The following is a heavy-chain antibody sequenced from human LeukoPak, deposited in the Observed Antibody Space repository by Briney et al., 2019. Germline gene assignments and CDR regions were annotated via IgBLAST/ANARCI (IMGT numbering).Heavy chain of an antibody. CDR2: IIGSGDTI. CDR3: ARERRDFWSGYHNDYYYYYMDV. Sequence: GGSLRLSCSASGFTFSSYEMNWVRQAPGKGLEWISYIIGSGDTIYYADSVKGRFTISRDNAKNSLFLQTNSLTADDTAVYYCARERRDFWSGYHNDYYYYYMDVWGKGTTVTVSS. D-gene: IGHD3-3*01. J-gene: IGHJ6*03. CDR1: GFTFSSYE. V-gene: IGHV3-48*03.